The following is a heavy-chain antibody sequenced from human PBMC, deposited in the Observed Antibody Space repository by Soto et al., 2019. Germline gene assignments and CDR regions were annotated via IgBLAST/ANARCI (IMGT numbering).Heavy chain of an antibody. J-gene: IGHJ6*02. D-gene: IGHD2-8*01. CDR1: GGTFSTYS. V-gene: IGHV1-69*06. CDR3: AREGASCKNGLCFQFTYYGVDA. CDR2: IIPVFGTV. Sequence: QVQLVQSGSEVKKPGSSVTVSCEASGGTFSTYSFSWVRQAPGQGLEWMGGIIPVFGTVKYAQKFRRRVTFTADKSVNTGYMQLSGLKSDDTAVSYCAREGASCKNGLCFQFTYYGVDAWAQGATVTVSS.